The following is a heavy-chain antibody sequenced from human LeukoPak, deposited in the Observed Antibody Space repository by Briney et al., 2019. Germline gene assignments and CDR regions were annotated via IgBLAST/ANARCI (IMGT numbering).Heavy chain of an antibody. D-gene: IGHD5-24*01. CDR3: ARDGDAYNFDF. CDR1: GFTFSNYW. J-gene: IGHJ4*02. V-gene: IGHV3-74*01. CDR2: IYRDGSNT. Sequence: PGGSLRLSCAASGFTFSNYWMHWVRQVPGKGLVWVSRIYRDGSNTDYADSVKGRFIISRDNVKNTPYLQMNSLRADDTAVYYCARDGDAYNFDFWGQGALVTVSS.